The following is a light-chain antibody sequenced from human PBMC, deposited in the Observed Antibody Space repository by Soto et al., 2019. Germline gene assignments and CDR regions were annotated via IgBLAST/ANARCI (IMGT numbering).Light chain of an antibody. CDR2: GPS. CDR3: QQYGTSPPIT. CDR1: QRVTSNS. Sequence: EIVLTQSPGTLSLSPGERATLSCRASQRVTSNSLAWYQQKSGQAPRLVFYGPSYRATGIPERFSGSGSGTDFTLTISLRIGPDDFAVYFCQQYGTSPPITFGQGTRLEIK. J-gene: IGKJ5*01. V-gene: IGKV3-20*01.